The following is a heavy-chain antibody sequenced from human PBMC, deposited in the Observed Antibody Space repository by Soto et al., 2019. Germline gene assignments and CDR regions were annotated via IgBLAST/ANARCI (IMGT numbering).Heavy chain of an antibody. CDR2: IYPGDSDT. V-gene: IGHV5-51*01. J-gene: IGHJ6*03. CDR3: ARLDYYYMDV. CDR1: GYSVTRYW. Sequence: GESQKISCKGSGYSVTRYWMGWVRQMPGKGLEWMGIIYPGDSDTRYSPSFQGQVTISADKSISTAYLQWSSLKASDTAMYYCARLDYYYMDVWGKGTTVTVSS.